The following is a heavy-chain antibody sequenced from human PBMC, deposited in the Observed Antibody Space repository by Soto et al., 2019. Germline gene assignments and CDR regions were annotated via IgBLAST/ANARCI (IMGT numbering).Heavy chain of an antibody. CDR3: ARLVYYDSSGYYFPIDY. D-gene: IGHD3-22*01. CDR2: IIPIFGTS. CDR1: GGTFSSYA. J-gene: IGHJ4*02. V-gene: IGHV1-69*12. Sequence: QVQLVQSGAEVKKPGSSVKVSCKASGGTFSSYAISWVRQAPGQGLEWMGGIIPIFGTSNYAQKFQGRVTITADESTRXVYRELSSLRSEDTAVYYCARLVYYDSSGYYFPIDYWGQGTLVTVSS.